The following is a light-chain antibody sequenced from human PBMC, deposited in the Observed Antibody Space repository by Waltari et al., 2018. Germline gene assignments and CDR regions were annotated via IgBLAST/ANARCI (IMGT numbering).Light chain of an antibody. CDR1: GSNIGSNS. CDR2: SNN. CDR3: ATWDDSLNGLV. J-gene: IGLJ2*01. Sequence: QSVLTQPPSASGTPGQRVTISCSGTGSNIGSNSVNWYQQIPGTAPKVLIYSNNQRPSGVPGRFSGSKSGTSASRAISGLQSEDEADYYCATWDDSLNGLVFGGGTRLTVL. V-gene: IGLV1-44*01.